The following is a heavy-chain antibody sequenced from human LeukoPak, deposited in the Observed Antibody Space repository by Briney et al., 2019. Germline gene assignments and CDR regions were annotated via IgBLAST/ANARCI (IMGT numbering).Heavy chain of an antibody. J-gene: IGHJ4*02. D-gene: IGHD1-14*01. V-gene: IGHV1-69*05. CDR1: GGTFSSYA. CDR2: IIPIFGTA. Sequence: GASVKVSCKASGGTFSSYAISWVRQAPGQGLEWMGRIIPIFGTANYAQKFQGRVTITTDESTSTAYMELSSLRSEDTAVYYCARDSGTEPYMGKLDYWGQGTLVTVSS. CDR3: ARDSGTEPYMGKLDY.